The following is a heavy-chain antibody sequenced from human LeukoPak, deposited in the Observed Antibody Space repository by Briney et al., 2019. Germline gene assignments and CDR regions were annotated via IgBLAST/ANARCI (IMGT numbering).Heavy chain of an antibody. CDR1: GFTFSSYG. CDR3: ADAPPYYYDSSGFHVGDY. J-gene: IGHJ4*02. D-gene: IGHD3-22*01. V-gene: IGHV3-30*03. Sequence: GGSLRLSCAASGFTFSSYGMHWVRQAPGKGLEWVAVISYDGSNKYYADSVKGRFTISRDNSKNTLYLQMNSLRAEDTAVYYCADAPPYYYDSSGFHVGDYWGQGTLVTVSS. CDR2: ISYDGSNK.